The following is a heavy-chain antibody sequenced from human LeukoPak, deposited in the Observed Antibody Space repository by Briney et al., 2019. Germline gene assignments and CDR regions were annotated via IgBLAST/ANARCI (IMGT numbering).Heavy chain of an antibody. D-gene: IGHD1-14*01. J-gene: IGHJ6*03. V-gene: IGHV3-7*03. CDR1: GFTLSSYW. CDR2: IKQDGSEK. Sequence: GGSLSLSCAASGFTLSSYWMSWVRQAPGKGREWVANIKQDGSEKYYVDSMKGRFTISRDNAKNSLYLQMNSLRAEDTAVYYCAAGPGYYYYYMDVWGKGTTVTVSS. CDR3: AAGPGYYYYYMDV.